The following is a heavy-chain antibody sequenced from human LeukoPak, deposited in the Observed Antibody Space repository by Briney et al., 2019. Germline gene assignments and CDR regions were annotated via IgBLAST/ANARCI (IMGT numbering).Heavy chain of an antibody. J-gene: IGHJ3*02. CDR2: IYYSGST. CDR3: AKGDYGDDAFDI. CDR1: GGSVSRSPYY. V-gene: IGHV4-39*07. D-gene: IGHD4/OR15-4a*01. Sequence: SETLSLTCTVSGGSVSRSPYYWGWIRQPPGKGLEWIGNIYYSGSTYYNPSLKSRVTISVDTSKNQFSLKVTSVTAADTAVYYCAKGDYGDDAFDIWGQGTMVTVSS.